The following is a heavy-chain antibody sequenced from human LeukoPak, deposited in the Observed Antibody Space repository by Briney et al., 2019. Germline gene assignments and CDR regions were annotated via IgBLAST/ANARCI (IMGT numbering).Heavy chain of an antibody. D-gene: IGHD6-19*01. CDR3: ARVPLYSSGWVFDY. CDR2: IKQDGSEK. Sequence: GGSLRLSCAASGFTFSSYWMSWVRQAPGKGLEWVANIKQDGSEKYYVDSVKGRFTISRDNAKNSVYLQMNSLRAEDTAVYYCARVPLYSSGWVFDYWGQGTLVTVSS. V-gene: IGHV3-7*01. CDR1: GFTFSSYW. J-gene: IGHJ4*02.